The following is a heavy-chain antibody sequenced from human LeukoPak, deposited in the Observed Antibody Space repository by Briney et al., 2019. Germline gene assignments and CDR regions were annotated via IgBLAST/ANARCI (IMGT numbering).Heavy chain of an antibody. CDR1: GFTFSSYG. CDR2: IWYDGSNK. V-gene: IGHV3-33*01. CDR3: ARDFRGAFDI. Sequence: GGSLRLSCAASGFTFSSYGMHWVRQAPGKGLEWVAVIWYDGSNKYYADSVKGRFTISRDNSKNALCLQMNSLRAEDTAVYYCARDFRGAFDIWGQGTMVTVSS. J-gene: IGHJ3*02.